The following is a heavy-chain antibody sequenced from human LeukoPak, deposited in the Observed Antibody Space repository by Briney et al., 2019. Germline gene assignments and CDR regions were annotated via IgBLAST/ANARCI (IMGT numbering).Heavy chain of an antibody. V-gene: IGHV4-59*01. D-gene: IGHD6-19*01. CDR2: IYYTGST. Sequence: RTSETLSLTCTVSGGSISRDYWSWIRQPPGKGLEWIGYIYYTGSTNYNPSLKSRVTISVDTSKNQFSLKLSSVTAADTAVYYCARDFFGIAVAGKIDWGQGTLVTVSS. J-gene: IGHJ4*02. CDR3: ARDFFGIAVAGKID. CDR1: GGSISRDY.